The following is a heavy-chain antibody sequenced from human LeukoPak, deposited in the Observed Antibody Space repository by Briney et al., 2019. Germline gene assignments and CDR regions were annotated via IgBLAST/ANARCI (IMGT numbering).Heavy chain of an antibody. Sequence: GRSLRLSCAASGFTFSSYGMHWVRHAPGKGLDWVAVIWYDGSNKYYADSVKGRFTISRDNSKNTLYLQMNSLRAEDTAVYYCARDPRRRYCSGGSCNHFDYWGQGTLVSVSS. V-gene: IGHV3-33*01. J-gene: IGHJ4*02. D-gene: IGHD2-15*01. CDR3: ARDPRRRYCSGGSCNHFDY. CDR2: IWYDGSNK. CDR1: GFTFSSYG.